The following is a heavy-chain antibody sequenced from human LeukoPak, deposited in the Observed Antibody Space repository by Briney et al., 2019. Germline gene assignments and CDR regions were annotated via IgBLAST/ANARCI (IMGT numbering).Heavy chain of an antibody. Sequence: GGSLRLSCAASGFTFSNFAIRWVRQVPGKGLEWVSSIDGSGDKTHYPDSVRGRFTVYRDNSKNTLYLQMNSLRVEDTATYFCAKVQFNWGPIDYWGQGTPVIVSS. CDR2: IDGSGDKT. CDR1: GFTFSNFA. CDR3: AKVQFNWGPIDY. D-gene: IGHD7-27*01. V-gene: IGHV3-23*01. J-gene: IGHJ4*02.